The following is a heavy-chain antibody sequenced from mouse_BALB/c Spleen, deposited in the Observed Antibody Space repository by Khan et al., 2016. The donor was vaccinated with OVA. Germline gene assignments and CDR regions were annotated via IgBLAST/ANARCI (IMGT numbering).Heavy chain of an antibody. CDR3: TRPSYYGNPWFTY. CDR1: GFAFNSYD. CDR2: ISSTGTYT. D-gene: IGHD2-10*01. Sequence: EVELVESGGGLVKPGGSLKLSCEVSGFAFNSYDMSWVRQTPEKRLEWVATISSTGTYTYYPDSVKGRFNISRDPDRNTLYLQMSSLRSEDTALYYCTRPSYYGNPWFTYWGQGTLVTVSA. J-gene: IGHJ3*01. V-gene: IGHV5-9*02.